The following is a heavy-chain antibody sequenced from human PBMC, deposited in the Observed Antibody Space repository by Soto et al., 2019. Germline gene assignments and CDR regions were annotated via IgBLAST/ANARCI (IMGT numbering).Heavy chain of an antibody. Sequence: EVQLLESGGGLAQPGGSLRLSCAASGFTFRNNVLSWVRQAPGKALDWVSGITGSGRDTYYADSVKGRFTISRDNSKNMVFLQVNSLRAEDTALYYCAKNGLDNSPSAIDSWGPGTPVTVSS. D-gene: IGHD2-8*01. J-gene: IGHJ4*02. V-gene: IGHV3-23*01. CDR2: ITGSGRDT. CDR1: GFTFRNNV. CDR3: AKNGLDNSPSAIDS.